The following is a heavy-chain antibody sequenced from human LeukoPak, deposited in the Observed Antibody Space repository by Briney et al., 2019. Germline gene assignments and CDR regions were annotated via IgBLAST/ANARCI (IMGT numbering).Heavy chain of an antibody. Sequence: GGSLILPCTASGFTFGDYAMSWFRQAPGKGLEWVGFIRSKAYGGTTEYAASVKGRFTISRDDSKSIAYLQMNSLKTEDTAVYYCTSGSFYRKDAFDIWGQGTMVTVSS. CDR3: TSGSFYRKDAFDI. CDR1: GFTFGDYA. CDR2: IRSKAYGGTT. J-gene: IGHJ3*02. D-gene: IGHD1-26*01. V-gene: IGHV3-49*03.